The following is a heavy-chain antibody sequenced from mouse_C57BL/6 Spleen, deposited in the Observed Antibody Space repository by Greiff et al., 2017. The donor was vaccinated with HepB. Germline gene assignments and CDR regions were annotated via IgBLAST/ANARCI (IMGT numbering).Heavy chain of an antibody. D-gene: IGHD3-2*02. V-gene: IGHV1-69*01. CDR2: IDPSDSYT. J-gene: IGHJ2*01. Sequence: QVQLQQPGAELVMPGASVKLSCKASGYTFTSYWMHWVKQRPGQGLEWIGEIDPSDSYTNYNQKFKGKSTLTVDKSSSTAYMQLSSLTSEDSAVYYCARGGSGDPFDYWGQGTTLTVSS. CDR1: GYTFTSYW. CDR3: ARGGSGDPFDY.